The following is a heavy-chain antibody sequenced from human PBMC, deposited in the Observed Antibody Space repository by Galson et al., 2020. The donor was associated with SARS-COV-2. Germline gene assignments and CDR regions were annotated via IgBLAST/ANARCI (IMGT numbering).Heavy chain of an antibody. CDR1: GFSINYFA. D-gene: IGHD3-22*01. J-gene: IGHJ3*02. V-gene: IGHV3-30-3*01. CDR3: ANTQESSGLYDALDI. CDR2: ISSDGSNR. Sequence: GGSLRLSCAASGFSINYFAFHWVRQAPGRGLEWVALISSDGSNRYYSDSVKGRFTISRDNSNNTLYLRMSSLRPDDTALYYCANTQESSGLYDALDIWGQGTMVTVSS.